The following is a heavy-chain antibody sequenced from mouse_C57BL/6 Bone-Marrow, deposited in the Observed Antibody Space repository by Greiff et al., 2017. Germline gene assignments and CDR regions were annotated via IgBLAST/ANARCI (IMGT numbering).Heavy chain of an antibody. Sequence: VQLQQSGAELVRPGASVKLSCKASGYTFTDYYINWVKQRPGQGLEWIARIYPGSGNTYYNEKFKGKATLTAEKSSSTAYMQLSSLTSEDSAVYFCASPGRGFYYAMDYWGQGTSVTVSS. D-gene: IGHD3-2*02. V-gene: IGHV1-76*01. CDR2: IYPGSGNT. CDR3: ASPGRGFYYAMDY. J-gene: IGHJ4*01. CDR1: GYTFTDYY.